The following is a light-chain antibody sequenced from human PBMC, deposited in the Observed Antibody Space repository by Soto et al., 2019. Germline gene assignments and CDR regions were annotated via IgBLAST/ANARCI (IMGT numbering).Light chain of an antibody. V-gene: IGKV3-20*01. CDR2: GAS. CDR1: QSVSSSY. Sequence: EVVLSQSPGTLSLSPGERVTLSCRASQSVSSSYLAWYQQKPGQAPRLLIYGASSRATGIPDRFSGSGSGTDFTLTISRLEPEDFAVYYCQQYGSSFGQGTKVDI. J-gene: IGKJ1*01. CDR3: QQYGSS.